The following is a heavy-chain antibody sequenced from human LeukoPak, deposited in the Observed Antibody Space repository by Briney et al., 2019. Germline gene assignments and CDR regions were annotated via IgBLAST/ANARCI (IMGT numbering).Heavy chain of an antibody. Sequence: PSQTLSLTCTVSGGSISSGGYYWSWIRQPPGKGLEWIGYIYHSGSTYYNPSLKSRVTISVDRSKNQFSLKLSSVTAADTAVYYCAREGGSFSSGIDYWGQGTLVTVSS. J-gene: IGHJ4*02. CDR3: AREGGSFSSGIDY. D-gene: IGHD1-26*01. V-gene: IGHV4-30-2*01. CDR2: IYHSGST. CDR1: GGSISSGGYY.